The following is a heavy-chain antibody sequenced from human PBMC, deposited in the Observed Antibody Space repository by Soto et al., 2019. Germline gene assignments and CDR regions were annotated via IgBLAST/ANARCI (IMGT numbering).Heavy chain of an antibody. CDR3: TTVASHGAHYYYSYGMDV. CDR2: IKSKTDGGTT. Sequence: PGGSLRLSCAASGFTFSNAWMSWVRQAPGKGLEWVGRIKSKTDGGTTDYAAPVKGRFTISREDSKNTLYLQMNSLKTEDTAVYYCTTVASHGAHYYYSYGMDVWGQGTTVTAP. V-gene: IGHV3-15*01. J-gene: IGHJ6*02. D-gene: IGHD3-10*01. CDR1: GFTFSNAW.